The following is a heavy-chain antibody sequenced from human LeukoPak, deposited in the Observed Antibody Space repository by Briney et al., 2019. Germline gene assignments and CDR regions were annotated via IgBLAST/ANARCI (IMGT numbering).Heavy chain of an antibody. V-gene: IGHV4-59*08. CDR2: IYNGGST. D-gene: IGHD3-10*01. J-gene: IGHJ1*01. Sequence: KPSETLSLTCTVWGGSISGYYWIWIRQPLANGLEWIGFIYNGGSTNYKRSLKSRVAISVDPSKHQFSPELTSVTAADTAVYYCARYGSGSYSDDHFQHWGQGTLVTVSS. CDR1: GGSISGYY. CDR3: ARYGSGSYSDDHFQH.